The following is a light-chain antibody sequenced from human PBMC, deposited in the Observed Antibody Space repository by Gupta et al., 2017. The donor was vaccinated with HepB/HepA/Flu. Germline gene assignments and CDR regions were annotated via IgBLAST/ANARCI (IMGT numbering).Light chain of an antibody. V-gene: IGKV1-39*01. CDR1: QSISSY. J-gene: IGKJ4*01. CDR2: AAS. Sequence: DIQMTQSPSSLSASVGDRVTITCRASQSISSYLNWYQQKPGKAPKLLIYAASRGKSGVPSRFSGSGSGTDFTLTSSRLQHEDFANYYCQQCYSTPLFGGGTKVEIK. CDR3: QQCYSTPL.